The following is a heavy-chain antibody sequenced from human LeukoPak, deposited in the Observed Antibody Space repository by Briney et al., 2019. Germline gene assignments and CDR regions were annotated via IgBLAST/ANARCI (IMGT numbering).Heavy chain of an antibody. V-gene: IGHV4-61*02. J-gene: IGHJ4*02. D-gene: IGHD6-13*01. CDR3: ARGTRIAADPYYFDY. Sequence: SETLSLTCTVSGGSISSGSYYWSWIRQPAGKGLEWIGRIYASGSTNYNPSLKSRVTISADTSKNQFSLKLSSVTAADTAVYYCARGTRIAADPYYFDYWGQGTLVTVSS. CDR2: IYASGST. CDR1: GGSISSGSYY.